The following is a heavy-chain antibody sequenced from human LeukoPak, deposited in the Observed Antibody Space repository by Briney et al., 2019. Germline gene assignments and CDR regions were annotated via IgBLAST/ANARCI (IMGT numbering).Heavy chain of an antibody. CDR1: GFTFSSCV. CDR3: AKEGMQQLVHAFDY. Sequence: GGSLRLSCAASGFTFSSCVMSWVRQAPGKGLEWVSAISGSGGSTYYADSVKGRFTISRDNSKNTLYLQMDSLRAEDTAVYYCAKEGMQQLVHAFDYWGQGTLVTVSS. V-gene: IGHV3-23*01. CDR2: ISGSGGST. J-gene: IGHJ4*02. D-gene: IGHD6-13*01.